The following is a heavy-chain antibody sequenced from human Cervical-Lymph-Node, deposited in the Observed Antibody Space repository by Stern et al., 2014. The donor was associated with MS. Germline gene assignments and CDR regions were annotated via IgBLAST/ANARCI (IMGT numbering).Heavy chain of an antibody. Sequence: QVQLVQSGAEVKKPGASVKVSCKASGYTFTSYGISWGRQAPGQGLEWMGWISAYNGNANYAQKLQGRVTMTTDTSTSTAYMELRSLRSDDTAVYYCARRDDYGDYNWYFDLWGRGPLVTVSS. V-gene: IGHV1-18*01. CDR1: GYTFTSYG. D-gene: IGHD4-17*01. J-gene: IGHJ2*01. CDR2: ISAYNGNA. CDR3: ARRDDYGDYNWYFDL.